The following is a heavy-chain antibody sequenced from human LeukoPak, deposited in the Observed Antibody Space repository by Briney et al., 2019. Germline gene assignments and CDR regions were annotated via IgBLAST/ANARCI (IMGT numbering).Heavy chain of an antibody. J-gene: IGHJ2*01. V-gene: IGHV5-51*01. D-gene: IGHD5-24*01. Sequence: GESWKISCKGSGYSFTSFWIGWVRQMPGKGLEWMGIIYPGDSDTRYSPSFQGQVTISADKSISTAYLQWSSLKASDTAMYYCAREMATIHFDLWGRGTLVTVSS. CDR3: AREMATIHFDL. CDR1: GYSFTSFW. CDR2: IYPGDSDT.